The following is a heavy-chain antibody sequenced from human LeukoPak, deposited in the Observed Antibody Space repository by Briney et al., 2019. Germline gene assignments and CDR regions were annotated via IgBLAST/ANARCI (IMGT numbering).Heavy chain of an antibody. CDR1: GYTFTGYY. Sequence: ASVKVSSKASGYTFTGYYMHWVRQAPGQGLEWMGWINPNSGGTNYAQKFQGWVTMTRDTSISTAYMELSRLRSDDTAVYYCARGKGLRYFDWLWPQYYFDYWGQGTLVTVSS. J-gene: IGHJ4*02. D-gene: IGHD3-9*01. V-gene: IGHV1-2*04. CDR2: INPNSGGT. CDR3: ARGKGLRYFDWLWPQYYFDY.